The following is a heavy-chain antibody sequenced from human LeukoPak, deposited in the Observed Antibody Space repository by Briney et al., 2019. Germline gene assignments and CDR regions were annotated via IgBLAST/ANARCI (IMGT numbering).Heavy chain of an antibody. CDR3: ERGAYSSTWYSRYFDL. V-gene: IGHV3-23*01. CDR1: GFTFSSYA. D-gene: IGHD6-13*01. J-gene: IGHJ2*01. CDR2: ISGSGGST. Sequence: PGGSLRLSCAASGFTFSSYAMSWVRQAPGKGLEWVSAISGSGGSTYYADSVKGRFTTSRENDKNSLYLQMNRLRAGATAVYYCERGAYSSTWYSRYFDLWGRGTLVTVSS.